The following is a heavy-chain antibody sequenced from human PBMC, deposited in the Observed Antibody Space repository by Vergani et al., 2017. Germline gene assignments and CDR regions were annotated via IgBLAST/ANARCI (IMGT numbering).Heavy chain of an antibody. CDR2: ISYDGSNK. J-gene: IGHJ5*02. V-gene: IGHV3-30*03. Sequence: QVQLVESGGGVVQPGRSLRLSCAASGFTFSSYGMHWVRQAPGKGLEWVAVISYDGSNKYYADSVKGRFTISRDNSKNTLYLQMNSLRAEDTAVYYCARYPLGDMNWFDPWGQGTLVTVSS. CDR3: ARYPLGDMNWFDP. D-gene: IGHD3-10*01. CDR1: GFTFSSYG.